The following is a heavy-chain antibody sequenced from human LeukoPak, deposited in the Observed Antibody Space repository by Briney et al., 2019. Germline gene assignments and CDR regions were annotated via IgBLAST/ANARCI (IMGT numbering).Heavy chain of an antibody. Sequence: GGSLRLSCAASGFTFSSYGMHWVCQAPGKGLEWVAFIRYDGSNKYYADSVKGRFTISRDNSKNTLYLQMNSLRAEDTAVYYCAKDILTMVRGLDVWGKGTTVTVSS. D-gene: IGHD3-10*01. CDR2: IRYDGSNK. CDR3: AKDILTMVRGLDV. J-gene: IGHJ6*04. V-gene: IGHV3-30*02. CDR1: GFTFSSYG.